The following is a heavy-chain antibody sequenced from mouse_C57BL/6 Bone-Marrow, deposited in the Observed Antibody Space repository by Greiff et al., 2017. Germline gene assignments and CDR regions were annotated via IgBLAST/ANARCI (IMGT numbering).Heavy chain of an antibody. CDR2: IRNKANNHAT. Sequence: EVKLEESGGGLVQPGGSMKLSCAASGFTFSDAWMDWVRQSPEQGLEWVAEIRNKANNHATYYADSVKGRFTISRDDSKSSVYLQMNSLRAEDTGIDYCTRRQLRYYLDYWGQGTTLTVSS. CDR1: GFTFSDAW. CDR3: TRRQLRYYLDY. D-gene: IGHD3-2*02. J-gene: IGHJ2*01. V-gene: IGHV6-6*01.